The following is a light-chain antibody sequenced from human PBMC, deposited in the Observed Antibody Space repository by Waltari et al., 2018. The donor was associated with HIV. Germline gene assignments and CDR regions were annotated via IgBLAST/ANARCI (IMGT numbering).Light chain of an antibody. CDR1: SSNTGNDT. Sequence: QSVLTQPPSASGTPGQPVTISCSGGSSNTGNDTVYWYQQLPGMTPKLLIYKNYVRTSGVPDRFAGSKSGTSASLAISGLRSEDEADYYCVGWDSSLSAYVFGAGTKVTVL. V-gene: IGLV1-47*01. J-gene: IGLJ1*01. CDR2: KNY. CDR3: VGWDSSLSAYV.